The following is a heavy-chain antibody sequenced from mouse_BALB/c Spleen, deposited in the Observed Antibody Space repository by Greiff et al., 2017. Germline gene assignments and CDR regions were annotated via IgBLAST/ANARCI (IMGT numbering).Heavy chain of an antibody. CDR2: ISYSGST. V-gene: IGHV3-8*02. D-gene: IGHD2-3*01. J-gene: IGHJ3*01. Sequence: EVQVVESGPSLVKPSQTLSLTCSVTGDSITSGYWNWIRKFPGNKLEYMGYISYSGSTYYNPSLKSRISITRDTSKNQYYLQLNSVTTEDTATYYCARIYDGYSWFAYWGQGTLVTVSA. CDR1: GDSITSGY. CDR3: ARIYDGYSWFAY.